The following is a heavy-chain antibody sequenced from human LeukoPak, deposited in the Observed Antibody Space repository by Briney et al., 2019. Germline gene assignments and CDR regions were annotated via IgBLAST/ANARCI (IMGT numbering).Heavy chain of an antibody. CDR2: IYSSGDA. Sequence: GGSLRLSCAASGFTVSSKYMSWGRQTPGEGLQWPALIYSSGDAYTPDSVKGRFTISRDDSENTLYLQMDSLRADDTAVYYCATGYYFGSGSYCYLDYWGQGTLVTVSS. CDR3: ATGYYFGSGSYCYLDY. J-gene: IGHJ4*02. D-gene: IGHD3-10*01. V-gene: IGHV3-53*01. CDR1: GFTVSSKY.